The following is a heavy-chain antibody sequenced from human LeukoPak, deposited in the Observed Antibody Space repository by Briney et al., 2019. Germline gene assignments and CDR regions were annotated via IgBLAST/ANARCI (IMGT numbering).Heavy chain of an antibody. CDR2: INPNSGGT. D-gene: IGHD6-19*01. CDR1: GYTFTGYY. V-gene: IGHV1-2*02. Sequence: ASVKVSCKASGYTFTGYYMHWVRQAPGQGLEWMGWINPNSGGTNYAQKFQGRVTMTRDTSISTAYMELRSLRSADTAVYYCARGYSSGWYNYWGQGTLVTVSS. J-gene: IGHJ4*02. CDR3: ARGYSSGWYNY.